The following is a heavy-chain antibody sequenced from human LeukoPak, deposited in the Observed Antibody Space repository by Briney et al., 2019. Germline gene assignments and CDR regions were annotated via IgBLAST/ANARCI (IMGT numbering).Heavy chain of an antibody. J-gene: IGHJ4*02. CDR2: IYYSGST. CDR1: GGSISSSSYY. Sequence: SETLSLTRTVSGGSISSSSYYWGWIRQPPGKGLEWIGSIYYSGSTNYNPSLKSRVTISVDTSKNQFSLKLTSVTAADTAIYYCARENPGPLEWLPLLDYYFDYWGQGTLVTVSS. V-gene: IGHV4-39*07. CDR3: ARENPGPLEWLPLLDYYFDY. D-gene: IGHD3-3*01.